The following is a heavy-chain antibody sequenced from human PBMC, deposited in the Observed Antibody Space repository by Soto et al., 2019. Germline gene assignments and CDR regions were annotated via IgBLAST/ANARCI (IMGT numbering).Heavy chain of an antibody. V-gene: IGHV1-3*01. J-gene: IGHJ5*02. CDR1: GYTFTRYT. CDR3: ARGIATGQLDP. D-gene: IGHD2-15*01. Sequence: ASVKVSCKASGYTFTRYTMNWVRQAPGQKLEWMGWINPDNGNTKSSQKFQDRVIITRDTSASTAYMDLSSLRSEDTAVYYCARGIATGQLDPWGQGTLVTVSS. CDR2: INPDNGNT.